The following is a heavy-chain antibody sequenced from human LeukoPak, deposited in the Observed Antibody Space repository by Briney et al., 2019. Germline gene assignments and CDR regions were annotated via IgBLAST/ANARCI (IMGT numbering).Heavy chain of an antibody. CDR1: GFTFSSYS. J-gene: IGHJ4*02. D-gene: IGHD3-22*01. V-gene: IGHV3-21*01. CDR2: ISSSSYI. CDR3: ARAFLTYYYDSSGFDY. Sequence: GGSLRLSCAASGFTFSSYSMNWVRQAPGKGLEWVSSISSSSYIYYADSVKGRFTISRDNAKNSLYLQMNSLRAEDTAVYYCARAFLTYYYDSSGFDYWGQGTLVTVSS.